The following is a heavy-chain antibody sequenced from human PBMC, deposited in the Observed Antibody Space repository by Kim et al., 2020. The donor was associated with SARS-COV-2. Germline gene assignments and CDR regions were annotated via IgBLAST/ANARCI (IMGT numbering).Heavy chain of an antibody. V-gene: IGHV1-69*04. J-gene: IGHJ6*02. Sequence: SVKVSCKASGGTFSSNAINWVRQAPGQGLEWMGRIIPIIGVSNYTQKFRGRVTITADKTTGTAYMELSSLRSDDTAVYYCAREEGAAAGPPYYYFSGMDVWGQGTTVTVSS. CDR1: GGTFSSNA. CDR3: AREEGAAAGPPYYYFSGMDV. CDR2: IIPIIGVS. D-gene: IGHD6-13*01.